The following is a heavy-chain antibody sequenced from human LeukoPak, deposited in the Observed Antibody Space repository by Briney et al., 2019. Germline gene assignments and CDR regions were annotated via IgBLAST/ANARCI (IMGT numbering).Heavy chain of an antibody. CDR2: FDPEDGET. CDR3: ARADYITMIVVVYQFDY. Sequence: GASVKVSCKVSGYTLTELSMHWVRQAPGKGLEWMGGFDPEDGETIYAQKFQGRVTMTEDTSISTAYMELSRLRSDDTAVYYCARADYITMIVVVYQFDYWGQGTLVTVSS. V-gene: IGHV1-24*01. CDR1: GYTLTELS. D-gene: IGHD3-22*01. J-gene: IGHJ4*02.